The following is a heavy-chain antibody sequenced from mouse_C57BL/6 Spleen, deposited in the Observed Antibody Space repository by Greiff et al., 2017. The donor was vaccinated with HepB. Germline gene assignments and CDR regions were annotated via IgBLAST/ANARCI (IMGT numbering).Heavy chain of an antibody. CDR2: ISYDGSN. J-gene: IGHJ3*01. V-gene: IGHV3-6*01. Sequence: VQLQQSGPGLVKPSQSLSLTCSVTGYSITSGYYWNWIRQFPGNKLEWMGYISYDGSNNYNPSLKNRISITRDTSKNQVFLKLNSVTTEDTATYYCARDQGRITTVVAWGQGTLVTVSA. CDR3: ARDQGRITTVVA. CDR1: GYSITSGYY. D-gene: IGHD1-1*01.